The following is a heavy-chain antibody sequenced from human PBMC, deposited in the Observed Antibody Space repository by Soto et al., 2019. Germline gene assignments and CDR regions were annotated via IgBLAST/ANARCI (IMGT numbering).Heavy chain of an antibody. V-gene: IGHV3-7*04. CDR2: IKQDGSEK. J-gene: IGHJ6*02. CDR3: AREGFWRVMSYYGMDV. D-gene: IGHD3-16*01. Sequence: EVQLVESGGGLVQPGGSLRLSCAASGFTFSSYWMSWVRQAPGKGLEWVANIKQDGSEKYYVDSVKGRFTISRDNAKNSLYLQMNSLRAEDTAVYYCAREGFWRVMSYYGMDVWGQGTTVTVSS. CDR1: GFTFSSYW.